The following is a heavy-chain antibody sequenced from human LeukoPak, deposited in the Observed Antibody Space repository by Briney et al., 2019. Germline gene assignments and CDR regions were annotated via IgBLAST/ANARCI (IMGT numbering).Heavy chain of an antibody. CDR3: AKVGDYWFGHDY. CDR2: ISGSGGST. V-gene: IGHV3-23*01. Sequence: PGGSLRLSCAASGFTFSSYAMSWVRQAPGRGLEWVSAISGSGGSTYYADSVKGRFTISRDNSKNTLYLQMNSLRAEDTAVYYCAKVGDYWFGHDYWGQGTLVTVSS. D-gene: IGHD4-17*01. J-gene: IGHJ4*02. CDR1: GFTFSSYA.